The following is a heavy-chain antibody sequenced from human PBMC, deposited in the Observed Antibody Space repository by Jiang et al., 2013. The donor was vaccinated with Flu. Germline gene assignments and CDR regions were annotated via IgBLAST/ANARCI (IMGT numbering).Heavy chain of an antibody. J-gene: IGHJ3*02. CDR1: GGSISSYY. CDR3: VRFTTSCSGGSCYLDAFDI. V-gene: IGHV4-59*01. Sequence: LLKPSETLSLTCTVSGGSISSYYWSWIRQPPGKGLEWIGYIYYSGSTNYNPSLKSRVTISLDTSKNQFSLKLSSVTAADTAVYYCVRFTTSCSGGSCYLDAFDIWGQG. CDR2: IYYSGST. D-gene: IGHD2-15*01.